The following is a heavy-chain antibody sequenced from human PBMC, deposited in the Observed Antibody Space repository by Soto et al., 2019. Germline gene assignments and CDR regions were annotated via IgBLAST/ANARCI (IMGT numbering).Heavy chain of an antibody. CDR3: ARCSLVVIPVPGFDP. CDR2: IYYNGNT. J-gene: IGHJ5*02. CDR1: GGSIISGGYY. Sequence: SETLSLTCTVSGGSIISGGYYWSWIRQHPGRGLEWIGYIYYNGNTYYNPSLKSRVTVSVDTSKNQFSLNVRSVTAADTAVYYCARCSLVVIPVPGFDPWGQGTLVTVSS. D-gene: IGHD2-15*01. V-gene: IGHV4-31*02.